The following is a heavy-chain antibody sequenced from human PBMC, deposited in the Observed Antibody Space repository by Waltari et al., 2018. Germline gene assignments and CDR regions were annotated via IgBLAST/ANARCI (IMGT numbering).Heavy chain of an antibody. CDR2: IKQDGSQT. D-gene: IGHD2-2*01. J-gene: IGHJ6*02. CDR1: GFTFISYW. CDR3: ARLGYCSSANCFYGMDV. Sequence: EVQVVESGGGLVQPGGSLRLSCAASGFTFISYWMSWVRQAPGKGLEWLANIKQDGSQTYYVDSVKGRFTISRDNAKNSLFLQMNSLRADDTAVYYCARLGYCSSANCFYGMDVWGQGATVTVSS. V-gene: IGHV3-7*01.